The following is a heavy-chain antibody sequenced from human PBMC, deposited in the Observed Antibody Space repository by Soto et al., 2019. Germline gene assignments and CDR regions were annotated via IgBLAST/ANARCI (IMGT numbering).Heavy chain of an antibody. J-gene: IGHJ4*02. Sequence: GGSQRPSCGASGFTFSRYGMHWGRQAPGKGLEWVAVISYDGSNKYYADSVKGRFTISRDNSKNTLYLQMNSLRAEDTAVYYCAKGGGWPYYFDYWGQGTLVTVSS. CDR2: ISYDGSNK. V-gene: IGHV3-30*18. D-gene: IGHD6-19*01. CDR3: AKGGGWPYYFDY. CDR1: GFTFSRYG.